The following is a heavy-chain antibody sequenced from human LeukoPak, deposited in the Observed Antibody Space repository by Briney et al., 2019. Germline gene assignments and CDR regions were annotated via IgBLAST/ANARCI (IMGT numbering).Heavy chain of an antibody. CDR2: ISYDGSNE. J-gene: IGHJ4*02. CDR1: GFTFSSYV. V-gene: IGHV3-30*04. D-gene: IGHD3-10*01. Sequence: PGRSLRLSCAASGFTFSSYVMHWVRQAPGKGLEWVAIISYDGSNEYYADSVKGRFTISRDNSKNTLYLQMNSLRAADTAVYYCARKGDGQIDYWGQGTLVTVSS. CDR3: ARKGDGQIDY.